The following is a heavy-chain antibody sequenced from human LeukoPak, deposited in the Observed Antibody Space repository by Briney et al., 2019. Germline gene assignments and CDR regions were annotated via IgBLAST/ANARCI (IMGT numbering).Heavy chain of an antibody. J-gene: IGHJ4*02. CDR1: GFTFSSYG. CDR3: AREDDSSGSYPDY. CDR2: IWYDGSNN. D-gene: IGHD3-22*01. V-gene: IGHV3-33*01. Sequence: GRSLRLSCAASGFTFSSYGMHWVRQAPGKGLEWVAVIWYDGSNNYYADSVKGRFTISRDNSKNTLYLQMNSLRAEDTAVYYCAREDDSSGSYPDYWGQGTLVTVSS.